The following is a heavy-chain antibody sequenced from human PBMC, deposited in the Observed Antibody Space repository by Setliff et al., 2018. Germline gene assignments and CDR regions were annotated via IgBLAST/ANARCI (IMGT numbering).Heavy chain of an antibody. D-gene: IGHD3-10*01. CDR3: ARESGSYCESDY. CDR1: GGSISSGDYY. CDR2: IYYSGST. Sequence: SSETLSLTCTVSGGSISSGDYYWSWIRQPPGKGLEWIGYIYYSGSTYYNPSLKSRVTISVDTSKNQFSLKLSSVTAADTAVYYCARESGSYCESDYWGQGTLVTVSS. V-gene: IGHV4-30-4*08. J-gene: IGHJ4*02.